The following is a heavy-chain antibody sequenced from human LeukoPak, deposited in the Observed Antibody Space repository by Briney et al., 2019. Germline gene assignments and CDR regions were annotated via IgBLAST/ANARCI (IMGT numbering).Heavy chain of an antibody. V-gene: IGHV3-11*01. CDR2: ISGGSRTI. J-gene: IGHJ4*02. Sequence: PGGSLRLSCAASGFTFSDYYMNWIRQAPGKGLEWVSSISGGSRTINYADSVKGRFTTSRDNAKNSLFLQVNSLRAEDTAVYYCRRAGQSHYWGPGTLVTVS. CDR1: GFTFSDYY. CDR3: RRAGQSHY.